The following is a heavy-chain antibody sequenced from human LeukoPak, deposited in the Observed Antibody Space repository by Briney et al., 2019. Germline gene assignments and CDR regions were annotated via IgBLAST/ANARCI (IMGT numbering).Heavy chain of an antibody. CDR3: ARVLGYYDSSGYAFDY. D-gene: IGHD3-22*01. Sequence: ASVKVSCKASGYTLTTYVMHWVGQAPGQRLEGMGWINAGNGNTKYSQKFQGRVTITRDTSASTAYMELSSLRSEDTAVYYCARVLGYYDSSGYAFDYWGQGTLVTVSS. J-gene: IGHJ4*02. CDR1: GYTLTTYV. V-gene: IGHV1-3*01. CDR2: INAGNGNT.